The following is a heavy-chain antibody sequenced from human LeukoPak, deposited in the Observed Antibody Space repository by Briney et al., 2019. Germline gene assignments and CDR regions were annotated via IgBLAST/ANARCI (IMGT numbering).Heavy chain of an antibody. V-gene: IGHV4-38-2*02. Sequence: PSETLSLTCTVFGSSINSVYSWGWIRQPPGKGLEWIGSVYHNGNTYYNSSLRSRVTISVHTSENQFSLKLSSVTAADTAVYYCASYKTYYDSSGNPFDYWGQGTLVTVSS. D-gene: IGHD3-22*01. CDR3: ASYKTYYDSSGNPFDY. CDR1: GSSINSVYS. CDR2: VYHNGNT. J-gene: IGHJ4*02.